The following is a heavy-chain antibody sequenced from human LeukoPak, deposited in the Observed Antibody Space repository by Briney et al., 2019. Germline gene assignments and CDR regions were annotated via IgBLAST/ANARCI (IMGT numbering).Heavy chain of an antibody. V-gene: IGHV3-33*01. CDR3: ARDLLYSSSWYVGLDY. D-gene: IGHD6-13*01. Sequence: PGGSLRLSCAAAGFTVSSYGMHWVRQAPGKGLEWVAVIWYDGSNKYYADSVKGRFTIARDNSKNTLYLQMNSLRAEDTAVYYCARDLLYSSSWYVGLDYWGQGTLVTVSS. J-gene: IGHJ4*02. CDR1: GFTVSSYG. CDR2: IWYDGSNK.